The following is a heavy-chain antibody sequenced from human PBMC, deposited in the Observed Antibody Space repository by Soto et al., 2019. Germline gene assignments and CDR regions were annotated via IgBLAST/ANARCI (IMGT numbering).Heavy chain of an antibody. CDR2: IIPIFGTA. Sequence: ASVKVSCKASGGTFSSYAISWVRQAPGQGLEWMGGIIPIFGTANYAQKFQGRVTITADKSTSTAYMELSSLRSEDTAVYYCARDDRLVAALSYYYGMDVWGQGTTVTVSS. V-gene: IGHV1-69*06. CDR1: GGTFSSYA. D-gene: IGHD2-15*01. CDR3: ARDDRLVAALSYYYGMDV. J-gene: IGHJ6*02.